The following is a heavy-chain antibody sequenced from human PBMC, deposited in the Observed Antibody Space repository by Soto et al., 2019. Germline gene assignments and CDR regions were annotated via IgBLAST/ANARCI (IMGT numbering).Heavy chain of an antibody. CDR1: GFTFSNYA. CDR2: ISDSGGST. CDR3: ANGWFGELTPYYYMDV. D-gene: IGHD3-10*01. J-gene: IGHJ6*03. Sequence: EVQLLESGGGLVQPGGSLRVSCEASGFTFSNYAMTWVRQAPGRGLEWVSTISDSGGSTHYADSVKGRFTISRDKSNNTLYLQMNSLIAEDTAVYYCANGWFGELTPYYYMDVWGKGTTVTVSS. V-gene: IGHV3-23*01.